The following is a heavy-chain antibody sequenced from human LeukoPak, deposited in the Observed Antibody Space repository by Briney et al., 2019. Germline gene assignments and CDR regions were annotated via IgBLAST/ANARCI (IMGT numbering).Heavy chain of an antibody. D-gene: IGHD2-2*02. CDR3: ARLLDCSSTSCYTASFDY. V-gene: IGHV1-24*01. CDR2: FDPEDGET. J-gene: IGHJ4*02. Sequence: ASVKVSCKVSGYTLTELSMHWVRQAPGKGLEWMGGFDPEDGETIYAQKFQGRVTMTEDTSTDTAYMELSSLRSEDTAVYYCARLLDCSSTSCYTASFDYWGQGTLVTVSS. CDR1: GYTLTELS.